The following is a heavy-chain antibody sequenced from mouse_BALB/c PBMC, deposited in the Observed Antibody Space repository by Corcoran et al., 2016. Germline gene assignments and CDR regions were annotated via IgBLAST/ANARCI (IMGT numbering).Heavy chain of an antibody. CDR3: ANWDWYFDV. V-gene: IGHV14-3*02. J-gene: IGHJ1*01. D-gene: IGHD4-1*01. CDR1: GFNIKDTY. Sequence: EVQLQQSGAELVKPGASVKLSCTASGFNIKDTYMHWVKQGPEQGLEWIGRIDPANGNTKYDPKFQDKATITADTSSNTAYLQLSSLTSEDTAVYYCANWDWYFDVWRAGTTVTVSS. CDR2: IDPANGNT.